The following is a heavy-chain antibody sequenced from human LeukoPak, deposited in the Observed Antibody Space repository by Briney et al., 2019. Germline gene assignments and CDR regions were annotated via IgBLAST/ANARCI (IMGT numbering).Heavy chain of an antibody. J-gene: IGHJ6*02. CDR3: ARGYCSSTSCYGYYYYGMDV. D-gene: IGHD2-2*01. CDR2: ISSSSSYI. Sequence: PGGSLRLSCAASGFTFDDHAMHWVRQAPGKGLEWVSSISSSSSYIYYADSVKGRFTISRDNAKNSLYLEMNSLRAEDTAVYYCARGYCSSTSCYGYYYYGMDVWGQGTTDTVSS. CDR1: GFTFDDHA. V-gene: IGHV3-21*01.